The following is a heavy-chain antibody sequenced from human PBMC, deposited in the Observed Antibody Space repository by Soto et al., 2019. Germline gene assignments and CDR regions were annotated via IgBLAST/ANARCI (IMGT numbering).Heavy chain of an antibody. Sequence: QVQLQQWGAGLLKPSETLSLTCTVYGGSFSNYFWTWIRQPPGKGLEWIGEINHSGSSYYNPSLMRRLTLSVDTSKNQLSLNLSAVTAADTAVYYCASLPLSGGLDYWGQGTLVTVSS. V-gene: IGHV4-34*01. CDR1: GGSFSNYF. D-gene: IGHD3-10*01. CDR2: INHSGSS. J-gene: IGHJ4*02. CDR3: ASLPLSGGLDY.